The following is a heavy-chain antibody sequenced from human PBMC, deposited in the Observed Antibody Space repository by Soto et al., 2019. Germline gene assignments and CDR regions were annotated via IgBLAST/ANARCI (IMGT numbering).Heavy chain of an antibody. D-gene: IGHD4-17*01. Sequence: ASETLSLTCTVSGGSISSSSYYWGWIRQPPGKGLEWIGSIYYSGSTYYNPSLKSRVTISVDTSKNQFSLKLSSVTAADTAVYYCARPAGDDYGDNNWFDPWGQGTLVTVSS. CDR1: GGSISSSSYY. CDR2: IYYSGST. J-gene: IGHJ5*02. V-gene: IGHV4-39*01. CDR3: ARPAGDDYGDNNWFDP.